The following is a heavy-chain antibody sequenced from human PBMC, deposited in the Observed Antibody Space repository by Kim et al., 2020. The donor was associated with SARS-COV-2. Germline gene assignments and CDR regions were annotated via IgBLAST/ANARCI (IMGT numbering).Heavy chain of an antibody. J-gene: IGHJ4*02. V-gene: IGHV1-69*13. D-gene: IGHD3-9*01. CDR3: ARSSRDVLRYFDWSRPFDY. CDR2: IIPIFGTA. CDR1: GGTFSSYA. Sequence: SVKVSCKASGGTFSSYAISWVRQAPGQGLEWMGWIIPIFGTANYAQKFQGRVTITADESTSTAYMELSSLRSDDTAVYYCARSSRDVLRYFDWSRPFDYWGQGTLVTVSS.